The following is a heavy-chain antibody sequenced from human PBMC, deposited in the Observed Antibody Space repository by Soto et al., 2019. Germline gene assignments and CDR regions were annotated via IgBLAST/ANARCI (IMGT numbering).Heavy chain of an antibody. D-gene: IGHD3-10*01. CDR3: ARGTLWSGETHNGFDP. J-gene: IGHJ5*02. Sequence: SQTLSLTCAISGDSVSSNSAAWNWIRQSPSRGLEWLGRTYYRSKWYNDYAVSVKSRITINPDTSKNQFSLQLNSVTPEDTAVYYCARGTLWSGETHNGFDPWGQGTLVTVSS. CDR2: TYYRSKWYN. V-gene: IGHV6-1*01. CDR1: GDSVSSNSAA.